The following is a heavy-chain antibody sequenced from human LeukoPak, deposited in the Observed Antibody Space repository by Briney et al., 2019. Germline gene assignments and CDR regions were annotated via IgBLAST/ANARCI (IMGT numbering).Heavy chain of an antibody. CDR2: IYYSGST. D-gene: IGHD3-22*01. V-gene: IGHV4-31*11. Sequence: PSETLSLTCAVYGGSFSGYYWSWIRQHPGKGLEWIGYIYYSGSTYYNPSLKSRVTISVDTSKNQFSLKLSSVTAADTAVYYCARVSSGYHLDYWGQGTLVTVSS. J-gene: IGHJ4*02. CDR1: GGSFSGYY. CDR3: ARVSSGYHLDY.